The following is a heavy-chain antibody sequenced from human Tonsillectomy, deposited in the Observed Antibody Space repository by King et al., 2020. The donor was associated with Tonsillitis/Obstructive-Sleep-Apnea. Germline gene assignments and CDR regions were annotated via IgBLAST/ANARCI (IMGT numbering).Heavy chain of an antibody. CDR1: GGSISSSSYY. CDR2: IYYSGST. V-gene: IGHV4-39*01. D-gene: IGHD6-19*01. J-gene: IGHJ6*02. CDR3: ARQTGSSGWNLYYYYGMDV. Sequence: LQLQESGPGLVKPSETLSLTCTVSGGSISSSSYYWGWIRQPPGKGLEWIGSIYYSGSTYYNPSLKSRVTISVDTSKNQFSLKLSSVTAADTAVYYCARQTGSSGWNLYYYYGMDVWGQGPTVTVPS.